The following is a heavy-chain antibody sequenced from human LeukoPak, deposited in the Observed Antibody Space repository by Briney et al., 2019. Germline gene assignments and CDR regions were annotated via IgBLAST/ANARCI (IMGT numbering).Heavy chain of an antibody. CDR2: ISWDGGST. J-gene: IGHJ4*02. CDR1: GFTYDDYT. CDR3: AKEGRAAAVHYFDY. Sequence: GGSLRLSCAASGFTYDDYTMHWVRQAPGKGLEWVSLISWDGGSTYYADSVKGRFTISRDNSKNSLYLQMNSLRTEDTALYYCAKEGRAAAVHYFDYWGQGTLVTVSS. V-gene: IGHV3-43*01. D-gene: IGHD6-13*01.